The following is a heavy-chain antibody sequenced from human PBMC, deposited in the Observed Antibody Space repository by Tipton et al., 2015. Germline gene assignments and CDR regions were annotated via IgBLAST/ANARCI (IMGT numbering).Heavy chain of an antibody. CDR1: GGSISVSSVY. J-gene: IGHJ4*02. CDR2: YYYTGAT. D-gene: IGHD5-24*01. V-gene: IGHV4-39*02. Sequence: TLSLTCTVSGGSISVSSVYWGWIRQSPGKGLEWIGSYYYTGATYYNPSLKSRVNISADRSKDHFSLRLTSVAAADTAVYYCARLGRWLEVDFWGQGTLVTVS. CDR3: ARLGRWLEVDF.